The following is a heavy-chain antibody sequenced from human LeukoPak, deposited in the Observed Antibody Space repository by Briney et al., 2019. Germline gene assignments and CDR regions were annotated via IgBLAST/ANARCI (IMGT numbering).Heavy chain of an antibody. CDR2: ISNDGSNK. CDR1: GFTFSSYG. D-gene: IGHD5-24*01. J-gene: IGHJ4*02. Sequence: PGRSLRLSCAASGFTFSSYGMHWVRQAPGKGLEWVAVISNDGSNKYYADSVKGRFTISRDNSKNTLYLQMNSLRAEDTAVYYCAKDREQDGYNSDFDYWGQGTLVTVSS. CDR3: AKDREQDGYNSDFDY. V-gene: IGHV3-30*18.